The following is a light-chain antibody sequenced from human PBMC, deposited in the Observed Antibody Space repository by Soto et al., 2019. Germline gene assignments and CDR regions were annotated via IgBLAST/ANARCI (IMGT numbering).Light chain of an antibody. V-gene: IGLV2-23*02. J-gene: IGLJ1*01. Sequence: LTQPASVSGSPGQSITISCPGTSSDVGSYNLVSWYQQHPGKAPKLMIYEVSKRPSGVSNRFSGSKSGNTASLTISGLQAEDEADYYCCSYAGSSTYVFGTGTKVTVL. CDR3: CSYAGSSTYV. CDR2: EVS. CDR1: SSDVGSYNL.